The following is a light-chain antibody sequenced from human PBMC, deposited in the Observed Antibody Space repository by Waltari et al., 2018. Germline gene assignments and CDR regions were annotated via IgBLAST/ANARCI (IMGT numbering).Light chain of an antibody. V-gene: IGKV1-39*01. J-gene: IGKJ1*01. CDR3: QQSFSTPWT. Sequence: DIQMTQSPSSLSASVGDRVTITCRASQSISSYLNWYQIKPGKAPKLLIYDASRLQSRVPSRFSGSGSGTDFTLTISSLQPDDFAIYHCQQSFSTPWTFGQGTNVEI. CDR2: DAS. CDR1: QSISSY.